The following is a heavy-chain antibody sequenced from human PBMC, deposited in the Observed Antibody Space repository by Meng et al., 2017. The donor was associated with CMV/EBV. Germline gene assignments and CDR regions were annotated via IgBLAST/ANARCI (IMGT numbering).Heavy chain of an antibody. CDR3: ARVHITIFGVAPDY. Sequence: GESLKISCAASGFTFSSYSMNWVRQAPGKGLEWVSYISSSSSTIYYADSVKGRFTISRDNAKNSLYLQMNSLRAEDTAVYYCARVHITIFGVAPDYWGQGTLVTVSS. D-gene: IGHD3-3*01. CDR1: GFTFSSYS. CDR2: ISSSSSTI. J-gene: IGHJ4*02. V-gene: IGHV3-48*04.